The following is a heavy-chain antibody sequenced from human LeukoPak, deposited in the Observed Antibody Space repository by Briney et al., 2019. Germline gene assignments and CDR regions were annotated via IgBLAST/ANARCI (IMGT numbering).Heavy chain of an antibody. V-gene: IGHV5-51*01. CDR1: GYSFTSYW. J-gene: IGHJ3*02. D-gene: IGHD2-2*01. CDR2: IYPGDSDT. CDR3: ARRYCSSTSCYARWHDAFDI. Sequence: GESLKISCKGSGYSFTSYWIGWVRQMPGKGLEWMGIIYPGDSDTRYSPSFQGQVTISADKSISTAYLQWSSLKASDTAMYYCARRYCSSTSCYARWHDAFDIWGQGTMVTVSS.